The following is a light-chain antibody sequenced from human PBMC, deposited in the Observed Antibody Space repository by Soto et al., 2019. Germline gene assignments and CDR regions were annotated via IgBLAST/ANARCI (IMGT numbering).Light chain of an antibody. CDR3: QQDYSLPIT. J-gene: IGKJ5*01. V-gene: IGKV3D-7*01. CDR1: QSISSSY. CDR2: GAS. Sequence: EVVLTQSPATLSLSPGEGATLSCRVSQSISSSYLSWYQQRPGQAPRLLIYGASTRATGIPARFSGSGRGSGTDFTLSISSLQPEDFAVYYCQQDYSLPITFGHGTRLEIK.